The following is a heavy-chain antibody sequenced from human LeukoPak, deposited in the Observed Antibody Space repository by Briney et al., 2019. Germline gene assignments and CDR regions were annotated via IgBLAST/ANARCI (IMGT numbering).Heavy chain of an antibody. J-gene: IGHJ4*02. D-gene: IGHD2-15*01. CDR1: GFIFSSYA. CDR3: AKVEESGDYFDY. CDR2: FSGSGGRT. Sequence: PGGSLRLSCAASGFIFSSYAMSWVRQAPGKGLDWVSVFSGSGGRTYYADSVKGRFTISRDNSKNTLYLQMNSLRAEDTAVYYCAKVEESGDYFDYWGQGTLVTVSS. V-gene: IGHV3-23*01.